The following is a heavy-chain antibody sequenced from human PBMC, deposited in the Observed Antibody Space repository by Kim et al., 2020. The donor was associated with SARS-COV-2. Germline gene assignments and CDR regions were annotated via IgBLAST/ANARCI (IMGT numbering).Heavy chain of an antibody. Sequence: GGSLRLSCAASGFTFSSYAMSWVRQAPGKGLEWVSAISGSGGSTYYADSVTGRFTISGDNSKNTLYLHMNSLRAEDTAVYYCAKDSEAIAAAGPFDYWGQGTLVTVSS. CDR3: AKDSEAIAAAGPFDY. CDR2: ISGSGGST. CDR1: GFTFSSYA. V-gene: IGHV3-23*01. D-gene: IGHD6-13*01. J-gene: IGHJ4*02.